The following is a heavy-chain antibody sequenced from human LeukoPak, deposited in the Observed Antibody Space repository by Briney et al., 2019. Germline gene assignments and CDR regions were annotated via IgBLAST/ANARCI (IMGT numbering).Heavy chain of an antibody. V-gene: IGHV1-18*01. CDR2: ISAYNGNT. CDR3: ARDPHSSGWRARATYAEYFQH. CDR1: GYTFTSYG. J-gene: IGHJ1*01. Sequence: GASVKVSCKASGYTFTSYGISWVRQAPGQGLEWMGWISAYNGNTNYAQKLQGRVTMTTDTSTSTAYMELRSLRSDDTAVYYCARDPHSSGWRARATYAEYFQHWGQGTLVTVSS. D-gene: IGHD6-19*01.